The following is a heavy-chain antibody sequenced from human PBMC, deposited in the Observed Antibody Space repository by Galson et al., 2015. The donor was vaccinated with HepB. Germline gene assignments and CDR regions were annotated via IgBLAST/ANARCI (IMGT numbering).Heavy chain of an antibody. CDR1: GFTFSRYS. CDR2: ISSSSSII. J-gene: IGHJ4*02. D-gene: IGHD3-16*01. Sequence: SLRLSCAASGFTFSRYSLNWVRQTPGKGLEWVSYISSSSSIIYYGGSVTGRFTISRDNARNSVFLQMNSLRADDTAVYYCARPKVPGRLAEGGWLYWGQGTLATVSS. CDR3: ARPKVPGRLAEGGWLY. V-gene: IGHV3-48*04.